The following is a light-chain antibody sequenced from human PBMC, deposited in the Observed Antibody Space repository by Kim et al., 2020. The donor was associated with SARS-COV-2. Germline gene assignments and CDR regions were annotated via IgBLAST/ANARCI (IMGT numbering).Light chain of an antibody. CDR1: QSINRS. J-gene: IGKJ1*01. CDR3: QQSYTTWT. V-gene: IGKV1-39*01. Sequence: SSTVGDRVTISCRASQSINRSSNWYQQKPGKAPKLLIYAAFNLQSGVPSRFSGSGSGTDFTINISSLQPEDFATYYCQQSYTTWTFGQGTKVDIK. CDR2: AAF.